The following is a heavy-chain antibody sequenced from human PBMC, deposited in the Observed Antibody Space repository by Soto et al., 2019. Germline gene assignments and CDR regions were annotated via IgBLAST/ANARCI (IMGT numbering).Heavy chain of an antibody. CDR1: GFNFMSYG. D-gene: IGHD1-1*01. V-gene: IGHV3-30*18. Sequence: SLRLSCTASGFNFMSYGMHWVRQAPGKGLEWVAVASYDGTSKYYADSVKGRFTVSRDDSKNTLYLQMHSLRPEDTALYYCAKDLGQQYYFDYWGQGTLVTVSS. J-gene: IGHJ4*02. CDR2: ASYDGTSK. CDR3: AKDLGQQYYFDY.